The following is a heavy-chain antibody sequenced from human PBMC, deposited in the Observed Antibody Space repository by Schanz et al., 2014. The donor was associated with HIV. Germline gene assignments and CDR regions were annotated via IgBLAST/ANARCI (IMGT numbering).Heavy chain of an antibody. CDR3: ASGRRSGIGWRMDV. CDR1: GDTFSSYS. CDR2: FNVMLSKI. Sequence: QVQLVQSGAEVKKPGSSVKVSCKASGDTFSSYSISWVRQAPGQGLEWIGHFNVMLSKINSAQKFQGRVSMTADPSTNTAYMEMRGLRVEDTAVYYCASGRRSGIGWRMDVWGQGTTVSVSS. J-gene: IGHJ6*02. D-gene: IGHD6-19*01. V-gene: IGHV1-69*01.